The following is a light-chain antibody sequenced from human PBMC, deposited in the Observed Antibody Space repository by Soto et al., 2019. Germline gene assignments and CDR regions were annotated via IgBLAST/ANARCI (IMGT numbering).Light chain of an antibody. V-gene: IGLV2-14*01. Sequence: QSALTQPASVSGSPGQSITISCAAASSDDGGYNRVSWYQQHPGKAPKLLIYDVINRPSGVSHRFSGSKSGNTASLTISGLQAEDEADYYCSSYSSTRTLDVFGTGTKVTVL. CDR3: SSYSSTRTLDV. J-gene: IGLJ1*01. CDR1: SSDDGGYNR. CDR2: DVI.